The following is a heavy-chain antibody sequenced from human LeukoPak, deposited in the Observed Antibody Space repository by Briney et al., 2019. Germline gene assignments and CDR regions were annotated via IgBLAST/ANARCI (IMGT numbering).Heavy chain of an antibody. D-gene: IGHD3-10*01. J-gene: IGHJ4*02. V-gene: IGHV1-18*01. CDR1: GYTFTSYG. CDR3: ARSPYGSGSYYFDY. Sequence: GASVKVSCKASGYTFTSYGISWVRQAPGQGLEWMGWISAYNGNTNYAQKLQGRVTMTTDTSTSTAYMELRSLRSDDTAVCYCARSPYGSGSYYFDYWGQGTLVTVSS. CDR2: ISAYNGNT.